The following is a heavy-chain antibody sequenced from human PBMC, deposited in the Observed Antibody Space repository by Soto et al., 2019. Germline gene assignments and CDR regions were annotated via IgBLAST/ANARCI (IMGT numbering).Heavy chain of an antibody. Sequence: PGGSLRLSCAASGFTFSSYGMHWVRQAPGKGLEWVAVIWYDGSNKYYADSVKGRFTISRDNSKNTLYLQMNSLRAEDTAVYYCARDRYRIAAAGKGFNWFDPWGQGTLVTVSS. CDR3: ARDRYRIAAAGKGFNWFDP. CDR1: GFTFSSYG. J-gene: IGHJ5*02. V-gene: IGHV3-33*01. CDR2: IWYDGSNK. D-gene: IGHD6-13*01.